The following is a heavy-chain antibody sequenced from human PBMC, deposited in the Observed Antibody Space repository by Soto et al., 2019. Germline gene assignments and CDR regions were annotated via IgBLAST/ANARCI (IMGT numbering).Heavy chain of an antibody. Sequence: QLQLQESGPGLVKPSETLSLTCTVSGGSISSSSYYWGWIRQPPGKGLEWIGSIYYSGSTYFNPSPKSRVTISVDTSKNQFSLKLSSVTAADTAVYYCARHAKVNLFDPWGQGTLVTVSS. CDR2: IYYSGST. CDR3: ARHAKVNLFDP. V-gene: IGHV4-39*01. CDR1: GGSISSSSYY. D-gene: IGHD2-15*01. J-gene: IGHJ5*02.